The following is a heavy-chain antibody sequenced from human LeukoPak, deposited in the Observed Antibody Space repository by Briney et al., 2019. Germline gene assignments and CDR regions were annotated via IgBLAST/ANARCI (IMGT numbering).Heavy chain of an antibody. CDR2: INPNSGGT. D-gene: IGHD2-2*01. V-gene: IGHV1-2*02. CDR1: GYTVAGYY. J-gene: IGHJ4*02. CDR3: ARDVWEYFSSTNCYASHY. Sequence: ASVKVSYKASGYTVAGYYMHWVRQAPGQGLEWMGWINPNSGGTNYAQKFQGSVTMTRDTSISTAYMELSRLGADDTAVYYCARDVWEYFSSTNCYASHYWGQGTLVTVPS.